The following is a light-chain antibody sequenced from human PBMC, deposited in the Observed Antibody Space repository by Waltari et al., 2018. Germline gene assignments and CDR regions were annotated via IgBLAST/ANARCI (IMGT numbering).Light chain of an antibody. Sequence: QSVLTQPASASGTPGQRVTISCSGSHSNIAINGVNWYQQIPGTAPKLLIYNNDQRPSGVPDRFSGSKSGTSASLAISGLQSEDEADYYCATWDDNLKGLFGGGTKLTVL. J-gene: IGLJ3*02. CDR3: ATWDDNLKGL. CDR2: NND. CDR1: HSNIAING. V-gene: IGLV1-44*01.